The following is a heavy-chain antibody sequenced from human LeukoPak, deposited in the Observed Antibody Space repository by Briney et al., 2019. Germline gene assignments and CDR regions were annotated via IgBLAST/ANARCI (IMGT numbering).Heavy chain of an antibody. D-gene: IGHD4-11*01. V-gene: IGHV4-34*01. J-gene: IGHJ4*02. CDR3: ARRTTVTIPFGY. CDR1: GGSFSGYY. CDR2: INHSGST. Sequence: SETLSLTCAVYGGSFSGYYWSWIRQPPGKGLEWSGEINHSGSTNYNPSLKSRVTISVDKSKNQFSLKLSSVAAADTAVYYCARRTTVTIPFGYWGQGTLVTVSS.